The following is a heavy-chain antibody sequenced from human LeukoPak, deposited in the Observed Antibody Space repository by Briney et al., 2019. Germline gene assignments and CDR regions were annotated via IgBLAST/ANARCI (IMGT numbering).Heavy chain of an antibody. D-gene: IGHD4-11*01. V-gene: IGHV1-69*05. CDR1: GGTFSSYA. J-gene: IGHJ4*02. CDR3: ARDESGTSTVTTAPFDY. CDR2: IIPIFGTA. Sequence: APVKVSCKASGGTFSSYAISWVRQAPGQGLEWMGRIIPIFGTANYAQKFQGRVTITTDESTSTAYMELSSLRSEDTAVYYCARDESGTSTVTTAPFDYWGQGTQVTVSS.